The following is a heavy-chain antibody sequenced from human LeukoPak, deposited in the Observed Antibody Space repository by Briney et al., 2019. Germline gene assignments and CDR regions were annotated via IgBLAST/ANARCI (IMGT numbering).Heavy chain of an antibody. CDR1: GFTFSTYW. CDR2: INTDGTSA. V-gene: IGHV3-74*01. J-gene: IGHJ6*03. Sequence: PGGSLRLSCAASGFTFSTYWMHWVRQAPGKGLVWVSRINTDGTSAGYADSVRGRFTMSRDNTKNTVYLQMNSLRGEETGVYYCARAPPGPHINYYYMDVWGKGTTVTVSS. D-gene: IGHD2-8*01. CDR3: ARAPPGPHINYYYMDV.